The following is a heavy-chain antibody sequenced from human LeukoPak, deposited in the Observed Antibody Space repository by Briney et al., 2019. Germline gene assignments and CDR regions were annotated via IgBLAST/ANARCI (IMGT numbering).Heavy chain of an antibody. CDR3: ARGFSAVVATNNLEY. V-gene: IGHV3-23*01. D-gene: IGHD2-15*01. CDR1: GFTFSSYA. CDR2: ISGSGGST. Sequence: GGSLRLSCAASGFTFSSYAMSWVRQAPGKGLEWVSAISGSGGSTYYADSVEGRFTISRDNSKNTLYLQMNSLKTEDTAVYYCARGFSAVVATNNLEYWGQGTLVIVSS. J-gene: IGHJ4*02.